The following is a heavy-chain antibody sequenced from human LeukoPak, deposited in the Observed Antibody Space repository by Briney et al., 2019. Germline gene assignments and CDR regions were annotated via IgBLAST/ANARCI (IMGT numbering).Heavy chain of an antibody. Sequence: PSETLSLTCTVSGGSISSYYWSWIRQPPGKGLEWIGEINHSGSTNYNPSLKSRVTISVDTSKNQFSLKLSSVTAADTAVYYCARLRYFDYWGQGTLVTVSS. CDR1: GGSISSYY. CDR2: INHSGST. CDR3: ARLRYFDY. J-gene: IGHJ4*02. D-gene: IGHD1-14*01. V-gene: IGHV4-34*01.